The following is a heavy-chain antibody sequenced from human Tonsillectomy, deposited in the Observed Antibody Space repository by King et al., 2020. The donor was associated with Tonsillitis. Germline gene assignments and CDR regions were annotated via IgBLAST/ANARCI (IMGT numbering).Heavy chain of an antibody. V-gene: IGHV3-23*04. CDR2: ISGRGGST. D-gene: IGHD6-19*01. CDR3: AKGGSGWYGGFDY. CDR1: GFTFSRFA. J-gene: IGHJ4*02. Sequence: VQLVESGGGLVQPGGSLSLSCAASGFTFSRFAMNWVRQAPGEGLEWVSTISGRGGSTSYADSVKGRFTISGDNSKNTLHLQMDSQRAEDTAVYYCAKGGSGWYGGFDYWGQGTLVTVSS.